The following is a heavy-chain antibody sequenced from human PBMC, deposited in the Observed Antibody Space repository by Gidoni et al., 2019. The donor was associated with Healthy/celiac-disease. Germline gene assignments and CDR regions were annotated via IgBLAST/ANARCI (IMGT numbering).Heavy chain of an antibody. CDR3: AKDRLAVATISLFDY. CDR2: FCGSGGST. J-gene: IGHJ4*02. CDR1: GITLRSYA. V-gene: IGHV3-23*01. Sequence: EVQVLEAGGGVGQPGGALRLSWAASGITLRSYAMSWVRQAPGKGLEWFSAFCGSGGSTYYADSVKGRFTISRDNSKNPLYLQMNILSAEDTAVYYCAKDRLAVATISLFDYWGQGTLVTVSS. D-gene: IGHD5-12*01.